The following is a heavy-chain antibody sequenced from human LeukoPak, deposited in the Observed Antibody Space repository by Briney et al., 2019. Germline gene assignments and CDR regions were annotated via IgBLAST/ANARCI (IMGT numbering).Heavy chain of an antibody. J-gene: IGHJ4*02. V-gene: IGHV1-2*02. Sequence: GASVKVSCKASGYTFTGYYMHWVRQAPGQGLEWMGWINPNSGGTNYAQKFQGRVTMTRDTSISTAYMELSRLRSDDTAVYYCASGIGHYYGSGSYYRKENPFDYWGQGTLVTVSS. D-gene: IGHD3-10*01. CDR2: INPNSGGT. CDR3: ASGIGHYYGSGSYYRKENPFDY. CDR1: GYTFTGYY.